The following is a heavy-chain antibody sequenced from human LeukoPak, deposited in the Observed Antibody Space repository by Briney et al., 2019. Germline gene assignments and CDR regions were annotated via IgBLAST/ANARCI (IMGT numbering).Heavy chain of an antibody. CDR1: RYTFTGYY. Sequence: ASVKVSCEASRYTFTGYYMHWVRQAPGQGLEWMGWINPNSGGTNYAQKFQGRVTMTRDTSISTAYMELSRLTSDDTAVYYCARDQGSSWCNDYWGQGTLVTVSS. D-gene: IGHD6-13*01. J-gene: IGHJ4*02. V-gene: IGHV1-2*02. CDR2: INPNSGGT. CDR3: ARDQGSSWCNDY.